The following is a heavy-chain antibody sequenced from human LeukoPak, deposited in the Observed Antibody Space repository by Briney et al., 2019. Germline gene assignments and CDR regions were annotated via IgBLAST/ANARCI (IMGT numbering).Heavy chain of an antibody. J-gene: IGHJ4*02. Sequence: SETLSLTCSVSSGSMSRNYWSWIRQSPGKGLEWIGYISSRGGTNYNPSLRGRVTLSVDTSKNQLSLRLNSVTAADTAVYYCARGGSYFGYWGQGTLVTVSS. CDR1: SGSMSRNY. CDR3: ARGGSYFGY. CDR2: ISSRGGT. D-gene: IGHD1-26*01. V-gene: IGHV4-59*01.